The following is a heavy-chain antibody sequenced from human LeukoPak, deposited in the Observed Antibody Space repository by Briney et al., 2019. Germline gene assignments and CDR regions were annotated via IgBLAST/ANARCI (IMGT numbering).Heavy chain of an antibody. CDR3: ARVNDYGGNSDQTYPIDY. D-gene: IGHD4-23*01. CDR1: GFTFSSYS. J-gene: IGHJ4*02. Sequence: GGSLRLSCAASGFTFSSYSMNWVRQAPGKGLEWVSYISSSSSTIYYADSVKGRFTISRDNAKNSLYLQMNSLRAEDTAVYYCARVNDYGGNSDQTYPIDYWGQGTLVTVSS. V-gene: IGHV3-48*01. CDR2: ISSSSSTI.